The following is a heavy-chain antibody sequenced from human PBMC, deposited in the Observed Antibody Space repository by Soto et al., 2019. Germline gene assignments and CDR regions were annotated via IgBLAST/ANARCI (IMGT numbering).Heavy chain of an antibody. CDR2: INPYSGVT. Sequence: QVQLVQSGAEVKKPGTSVKVSCEASGYSFTDYYMHWVRQAPGQGLEWMGWINPYSGVTNYAQRFQGRVTMTRDPSTSTSYMDLSRLISDDTAVYFCARVGFCGDGSCAFAFWGQGTLVTVSA. CDR1: GYSFTDYY. V-gene: IGHV1-2*02. J-gene: IGHJ4*02. CDR3: ARVGFCGDGSCAFAF. D-gene: IGHD2-15*01.